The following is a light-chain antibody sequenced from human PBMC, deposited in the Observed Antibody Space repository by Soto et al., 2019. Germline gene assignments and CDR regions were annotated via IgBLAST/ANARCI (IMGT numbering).Light chain of an antibody. V-gene: IGKV1-5*01. CDR3: HQYGRSPRT. CDR1: QSISSW. CDR2: HAS. Sequence: IQMTQSPSTLSASIGDIVTIACRASQSISSWLAWYQQKPGTAPKLLIYHASTLESGVPSRFSGSGSGTDFTLTISRLEPEDFAVYYCHQYGRSPRTFGQGTKVDIK. J-gene: IGKJ1*01.